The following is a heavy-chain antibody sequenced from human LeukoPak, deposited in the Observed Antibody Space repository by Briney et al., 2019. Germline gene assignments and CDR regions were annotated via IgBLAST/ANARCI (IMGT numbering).Heavy chain of an antibody. V-gene: IGHV3-23*01. CDR2: LSGSGGST. D-gene: IGHD3-3*01. CDR3: ARDRNTDFWSGYYTNYFDY. Sequence: GGSLRHSCAASGFTFSSYGMHWVRQAPGKGLEWVSSLSGSGGSTYHADSVKGRFTISRDNSKNTLYLQMNTLRAEDTAVYYCARDRNTDFWSGYYTNYFDYWGRGTLVTVSS. CDR1: GFTFSSYG. J-gene: IGHJ4*02.